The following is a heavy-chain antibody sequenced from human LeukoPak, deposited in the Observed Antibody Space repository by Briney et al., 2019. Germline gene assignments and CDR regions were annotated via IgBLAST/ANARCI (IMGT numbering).Heavy chain of an antibody. D-gene: IGHD1-26*01. J-gene: IGHJ3*02. CDR3: ARVVAGARWGAFDI. CDR1: GFTFSSYG. Sequence: GGSLRLSCAASGFTFSSYGMHWVRHAPGKGLVWVSRINSDGSSTSYADSVKGRFTISRDNAKNTLYLQMNSLRAEDTAVYYCARVVAGARWGAFDIWGQGTMVTVSS. V-gene: IGHV3-74*01. CDR2: INSDGSST.